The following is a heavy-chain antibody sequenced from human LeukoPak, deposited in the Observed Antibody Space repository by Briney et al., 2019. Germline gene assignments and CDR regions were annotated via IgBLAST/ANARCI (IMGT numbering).Heavy chain of an antibody. CDR2: INPNSGGT. CDR3: ATEAGHSSSRKSEYYFDL. CDR1: GYTFTVYY. D-gene: IGHD6-19*01. J-gene: IGHJ5*02. V-gene: IGHV1-2*02. Sequence: ASVKASCKPSGYTFTVYYMHWVRQAPGQGLKWIGWINPNSGGTYYAQKFHGRVTMTRDTSIRTPHIELSRQRSDDRPGYYCATEAGHSSSRKSEYYFDLWGRGALVTVSS.